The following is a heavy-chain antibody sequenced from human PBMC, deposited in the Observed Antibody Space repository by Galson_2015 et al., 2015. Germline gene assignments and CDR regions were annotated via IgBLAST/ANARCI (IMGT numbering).Heavy chain of an antibody. CDR1: GFTFSSYA. D-gene: IGHD2-2*01. J-gene: IGHJ5*02. V-gene: IGHV3-30-3*01. Sequence: SLRLSCAASGFTFSSYAMHWVRQAPGKGPEWVAVISYDGSNKYYADSVKGRFTISRDNSKNTLYLRMNSLRAEDTAVYYCARDCSSTGHDGHNWFDPWGQGTLVTVSS. CDR2: ISYDGSNK. CDR3: ARDCSSTGHDGHNWFDP.